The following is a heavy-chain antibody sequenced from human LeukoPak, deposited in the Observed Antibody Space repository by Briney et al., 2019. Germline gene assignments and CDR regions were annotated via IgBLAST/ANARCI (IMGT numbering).Heavy chain of an antibody. V-gene: IGHV4-4*07. Sequence: TSETLSLTCTVSGGSISSYYWSWIRQPAGKGLEWIGRIYTSGSTNYNPSLKSRVTMSVDTSKNQFSLKLSSVTAADTAVYYCARRFVGYDSSWGASDIWGLGTMVTVSS. D-gene: IGHD6-13*01. CDR1: GGSISSYY. J-gene: IGHJ3*02. CDR3: ARRFVGYDSSWGASDI. CDR2: IYTSGST.